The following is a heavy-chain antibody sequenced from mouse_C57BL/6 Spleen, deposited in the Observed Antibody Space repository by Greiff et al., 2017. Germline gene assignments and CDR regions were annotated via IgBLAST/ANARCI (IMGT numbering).Heavy chain of an antibody. Sequence: EVQVVESEGGLVQPGSSMKLSCTASGITFSDYYMAWVRQVPEKGLEWVANINYDGSSTYYLDSLKSRFIISRDNAKNILYLQMSSLKSEDTATYYCARSGYEGYYAMDYWGQGTSVTVSS. CDR3: ARSGYEGYYAMDY. CDR1: GITFSDYY. D-gene: IGHD2-2*01. V-gene: IGHV5-16*01. J-gene: IGHJ4*01. CDR2: INYDGSST.